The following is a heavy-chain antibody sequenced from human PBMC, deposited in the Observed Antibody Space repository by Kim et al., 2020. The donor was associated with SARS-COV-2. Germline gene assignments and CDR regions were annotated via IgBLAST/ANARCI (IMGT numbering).Heavy chain of an antibody. J-gene: IGHJ4*02. CDR3: ASSGSYRATNPYYFDY. Sequence: SVKGRFTISRDTAKNSLYLQMNSLRAEDTAVYYCASSGSYRATNPYYFDYWGQGTLVTVSS. V-gene: IGHV3-11*06. D-gene: IGHD1-26*01.